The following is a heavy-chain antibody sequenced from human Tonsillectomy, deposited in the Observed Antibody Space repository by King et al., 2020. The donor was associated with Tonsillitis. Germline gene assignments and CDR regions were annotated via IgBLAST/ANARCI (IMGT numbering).Heavy chain of an antibody. CDR3: ARDSRATGQHGQYSSSTGFVDY. CDR2: INPSGGST. J-gene: IGHJ4*02. D-gene: IGHD6-6*01. Sequence: QLVQSGAEVKKPGASVKVSCKASGYTFTSYYMHWVRQAPGQGLEWMGIINPSGGSTSYAQKFQGRVTMTRDTSTGTVHMELSSLRSEATAVYYCARDSRATGQHGQYSSSTGFVDYWGQGTLVTVSS. V-gene: IGHV1-46*01. CDR1: GYTFTSYY.